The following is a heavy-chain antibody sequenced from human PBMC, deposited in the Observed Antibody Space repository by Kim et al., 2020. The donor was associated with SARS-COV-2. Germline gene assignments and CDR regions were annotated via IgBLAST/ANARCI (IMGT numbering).Heavy chain of an antibody. Sequence: EPVKGRFTISRDNSKNTLYLQMNSLRPEDTAVYYCARGGDSSSWLNWFDPWGQGTLVTVSS. CDR3: ARGGDSSSWLNWFDP. D-gene: IGHD6-13*01. J-gene: IGHJ5*02. V-gene: IGHV3-30*01.